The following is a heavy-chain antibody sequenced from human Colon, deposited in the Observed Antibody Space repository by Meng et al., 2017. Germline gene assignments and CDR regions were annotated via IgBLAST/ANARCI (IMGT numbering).Heavy chain of an antibody. Sequence: GLSQPLHTPPLTRAISGDRVSSNIAAWNWIRQSPSRGLEWLGRTYNRSKYYNDYALSVKSRITINPDTSKNQFSLQLNSVTPEDTAIYYCARDWGDVRGGFDFWGQGTLVTVSS. J-gene: IGHJ4*02. CDR2: TYNRSKYYN. V-gene: IGHV6-1*01. CDR1: GDRVSSNIAA. D-gene: IGHD3-10*02. CDR3: ARDWGDVRGGFDF.